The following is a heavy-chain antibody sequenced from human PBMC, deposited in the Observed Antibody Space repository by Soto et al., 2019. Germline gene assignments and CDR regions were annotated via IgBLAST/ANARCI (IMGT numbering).Heavy chain of an antibody. J-gene: IGHJ6*02. D-gene: IGHD2-15*01. V-gene: IGHV4-30-4*01. CDR2: SYYSGST. CDR1: GGSISSGDYY. CDR3: AKGGGVVAARPMAPSYYYGMDV. Sequence: SETLSLTCTVSGGSISSGDYYWSWIRQPPGKGLEWIGYSYYSGSTYYNPSLKSRVTISVDTSKNQFSLKLSSVTAADTAVYYCAKGGGVVAARPMAPSYYYGMDVWGQGSTVTVSS.